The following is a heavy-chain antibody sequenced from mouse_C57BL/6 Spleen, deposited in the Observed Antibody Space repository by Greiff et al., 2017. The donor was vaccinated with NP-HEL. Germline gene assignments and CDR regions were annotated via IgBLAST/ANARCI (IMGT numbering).Heavy chain of an antibody. CDR1: GFTFSDYG. CDR2: ISSGSSTI. CDR3: ARESNYGGDDYAMDY. Sequence: EVQVVESGGGLVKPGGSLKLSCAASGFTFSDYGMHWVRQAPEKGLEWVAYISSGSSTIYYADTVKGRFTISRDNAKNTLFLQMTSLRSEDTAMYYCARESNYGGDDYAMDYWGQGTSVTVSS. D-gene: IGHD2-5*01. V-gene: IGHV5-17*01. J-gene: IGHJ4*01.